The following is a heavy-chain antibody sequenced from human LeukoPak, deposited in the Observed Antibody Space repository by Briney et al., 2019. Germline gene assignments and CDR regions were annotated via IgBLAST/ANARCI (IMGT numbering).Heavy chain of an antibody. CDR1: GGTFSSYA. J-gene: IGHJ4*02. V-gene: IGHV1-69*01. CDR2: IIPIFGTA. CDR3: ARVRGGQRAVADYYFDY. D-gene: IGHD6-19*01. Sequence: SSVKVSCKASGGTFSSYAISWVRQAPGQGLEWMGGIIPIFGTANYAQKFQGRVTITADESTSTAYMELSSLRSEDTAVYYCARVRGGQRAVADYYFDYWGQGTLVTVSS.